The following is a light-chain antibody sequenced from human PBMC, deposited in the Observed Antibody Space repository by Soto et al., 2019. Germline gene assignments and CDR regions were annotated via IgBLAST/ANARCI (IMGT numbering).Light chain of an antibody. CDR1: QSVSSY. J-gene: IGKJ4*01. Sequence: EIVLTQSPATLSLSPGERATLSCGAGQSVSSYLAWYQQKPGQAPRLLIYDASNRATGIPARFSGSGSGTDFTLTISRLEPEDFAVYYCQQRSNWPPTITFGGGTKVEIK. CDR2: DAS. V-gene: IGKV3-11*01. CDR3: QQRSNWPPTIT.